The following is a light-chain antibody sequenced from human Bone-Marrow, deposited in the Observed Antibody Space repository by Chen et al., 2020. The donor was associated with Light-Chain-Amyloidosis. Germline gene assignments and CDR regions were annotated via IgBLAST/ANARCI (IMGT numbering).Light chain of an antibody. CDR1: NIGSTS. V-gene: IGLV3-21*02. Sequence: SYVLTQPSSVSVAPGQTATIACGGNNIGSTSVHWYQQTPGQAPLLVVYDDSDRPAGIPERLSGSNSGNTATLTISRVEAGDEADYYCQVWDRSSARPVFGVGTKLTFL. J-gene: IGLJ3*02. CDR2: DDS. CDR3: QVWDRSSARPV.